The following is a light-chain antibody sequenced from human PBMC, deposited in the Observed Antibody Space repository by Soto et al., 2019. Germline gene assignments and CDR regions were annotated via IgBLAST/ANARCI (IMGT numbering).Light chain of an antibody. CDR1: SSDVGGNKY. V-gene: IGLV2-14*01. CDR2: DVS. CDR3: SAFTGTTHG. Sequence: QSVLTQPASVSGSPGQSITISCTGSSSDVGGNKYVSWYQQYPGKAPKLMICDVSNRPSGVSNRFSGSKSGNTASLTISGLQAEDEADYYCSAFTGTTHGFGTGTEVTVL. J-gene: IGLJ1*01.